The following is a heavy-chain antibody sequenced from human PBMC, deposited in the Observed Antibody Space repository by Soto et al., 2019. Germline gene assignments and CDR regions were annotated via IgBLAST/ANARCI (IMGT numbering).Heavy chain of an antibody. J-gene: IGHJ5*02. CDR3: ARAFKMGFDP. CDR2: IKQDGSEK. CDR1: EVTFSSYW. D-gene: IGHD2-8*01. Sequence: GSLRLSCAAAEVTFSSYWMSRVRQAPGKGLEWVANIKQDGSEKYYVDSVKGRFTISRDNAKNSLYLQMNSLRAGDTAVYYCARAFKMGFDPWGEGTLVTVSS. V-gene: IGHV3-7*01.